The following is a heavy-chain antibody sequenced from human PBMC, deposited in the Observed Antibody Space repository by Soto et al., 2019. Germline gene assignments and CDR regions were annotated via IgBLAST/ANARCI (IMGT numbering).Heavy chain of an antibody. D-gene: IGHD3-22*01. CDR1: GGTFSSYA. CDR3: ARDQEYDSSGYYYGTGYYYYGMDV. CDR2: IIPIFGTA. Sequence: SVKVSCKASGGTFSSYAISWVRQAPGQGLEWMGGIIPIFGTANYAQKFQGRVTITADESTSTAYIELSSLRSEDTAVYYCARDQEYDSSGYYYGTGYYYYGMDVWGQGTTVTVSS. V-gene: IGHV1-69*13. J-gene: IGHJ6*02.